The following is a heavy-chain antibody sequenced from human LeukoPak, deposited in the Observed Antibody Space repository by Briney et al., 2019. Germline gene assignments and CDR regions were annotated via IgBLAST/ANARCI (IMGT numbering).Heavy chain of an antibody. CDR3: AKSGVWFGELPQPFLDY. V-gene: IGHV3-30*18. D-gene: IGHD3-10*01. J-gene: IGHJ4*02. CDR2: ISYDGSNK. Sequence: SGRSLRLSCAASGFTFSSYGMHWVRQAPGKGLEWVAVISYDGSNKYYADSVKGRFTISRDNSKNTLYLQMNSLRAEDTAVYYCAKSGVWFGELPQPFLDYWGQGTLVTVSS. CDR1: GFTFSSYG.